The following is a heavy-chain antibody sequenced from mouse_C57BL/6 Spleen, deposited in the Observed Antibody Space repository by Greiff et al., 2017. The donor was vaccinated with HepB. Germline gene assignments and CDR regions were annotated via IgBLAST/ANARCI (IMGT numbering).Heavy chain of an antibody. Sequence: EVKLVESGGGLVKPGGSLKLSCAASGFTFSSYAMSWVRQTPEKRLEWVATISDGGSYTYYPDNVKGRFTISRDNAKNNLYLQMSHLKSEDTAMYYCARDEMITTGGGWYFDYWGQGTTLTVSS. CDR1: GFTFSSYA. V-gene: IGHV5-4*01. D-gene: IGHD2-4*01. J-gene: IGHJ2*01. CDR3: ARDEMITTGGGWYFDY. CDR2: ISDGGSYT.